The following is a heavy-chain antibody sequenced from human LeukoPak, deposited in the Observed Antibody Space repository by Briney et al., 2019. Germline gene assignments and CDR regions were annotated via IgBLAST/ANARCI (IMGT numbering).Heavy chain of an antibody. CDR3: ARAGSGSLYYYMDV. CDR1: GYTFTGYY. V-gene: IGHV1-2*02. Sequence: GASVKVSCKASGYTFTGYYMHWVRQAPRQGLEWMGWINPNSGGTNYAQKVQGRVTMTTDTSTSTAYMELRSLRSDDTAVYYCARAGSGSLYYYMDVWGRGTTVTVSS. J-gene: IGHJ6*03. CDR2: INPNSGGT. D-gene: IGHD3-10*01.